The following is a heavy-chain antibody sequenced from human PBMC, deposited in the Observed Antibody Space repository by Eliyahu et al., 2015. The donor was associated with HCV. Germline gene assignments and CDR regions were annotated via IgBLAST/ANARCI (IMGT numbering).Heavy chain of an antibody. Sequence: QVQLQESGPGLVKPSETLSLTCTVTGDSLSSGGYYWSWIRQHPGKGLDWIGQLQKPRGPPHNSSLESRVTISIDKSKNQFSLKLRSVTAADTAVYYCARGDGNHHYGVDVWGQGNMVTVSS. V-gene: IGHV4-31*03. D-gene: IGHD1-14*01. CDR1: GDSLSSGGYY. CDR3: ARGDGNHHYGVDV. J-gene: IGHJ6*02. CDR2: LQKPRGP.